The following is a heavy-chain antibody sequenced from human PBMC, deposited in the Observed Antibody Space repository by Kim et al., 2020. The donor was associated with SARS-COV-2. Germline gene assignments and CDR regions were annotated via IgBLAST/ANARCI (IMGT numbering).Heavy chain of an antibody. V-gene: IGHV3-23*01. J-gene: IGHJ6*02. Sequence: YADSVKGRFTISRANSKNKLYLQMNSLRAEDTAVYYCAKAPEGPDYGMDVWGQGTTVTVSS. CDR3: AKAPEGPDYGMDV.